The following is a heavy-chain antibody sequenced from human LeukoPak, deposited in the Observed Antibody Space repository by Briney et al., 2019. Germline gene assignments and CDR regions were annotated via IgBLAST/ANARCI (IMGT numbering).Heavy chain of an antibody. Sequence: GGSLRLSCAASGFTFSNYAMHWVRQVPGRGPEYVSVISGNGGSTYYANSVKGRFIISRDNSKNTLYLQMGSLTVEDMAVYYCAREVRQWLVDYWGQGTLVTVSS. V-gene: IGHV3-64*01. CDR1: GFTFSNYA. CDR3: AREVRQWLVDY. D-gene: IGHD6-19*01. CDR2: ISGNGGST. J-gene: IGHJ4*02.